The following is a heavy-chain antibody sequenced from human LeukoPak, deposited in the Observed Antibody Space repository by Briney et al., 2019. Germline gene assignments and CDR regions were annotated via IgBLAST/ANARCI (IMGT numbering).Heavy chain of an antibody. D-gene: IGHD2-15*01. CDR1: GFTFSSYA. V-gene: IGHV3-23*01. CDR3: AKRGYCSGGSCHYYYYMDV. J-gene: IGHJ6*03. Sequence: GGSLRLSCAASGFTFSSYAMSWVRQAPGKGLEWVSAISGSGGSTYYADSVKGRFTTSRDNSKNTLYLQMNSLRAEDTAVYCCAKRGYCSGGSCHYYYYMDVWGKGTTVTVSS. CDR2: ISGSGGST.